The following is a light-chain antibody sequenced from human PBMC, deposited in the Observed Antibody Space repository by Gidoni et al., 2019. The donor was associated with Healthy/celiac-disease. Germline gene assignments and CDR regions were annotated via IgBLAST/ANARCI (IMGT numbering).Light chain of an antibody. Sequence: DIVMTQSPLSLPVTPGEPASIACRSSQSILHSNGYIYLGWYLQNPGQSPQLLIYLGSNRASGVPDRFSGSGSGTDFTLKIRRVEAEDVGVYYCMQALQTPRTFGQGTKVEIK. J-gene: IGKJ1*01. CDR3: MQALQTPRT. CDR2: LGS. CDR1: QSILHSNGYIY. V-gene: IGKV2-28*01.